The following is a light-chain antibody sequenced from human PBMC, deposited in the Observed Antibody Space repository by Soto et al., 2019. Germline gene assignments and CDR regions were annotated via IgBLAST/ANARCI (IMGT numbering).Light chain of an antibody. J-gene: IGLJ1*01. V-gene: IGLV3-21*02. CDR3: QVWDSNSDHYV. CDR1: KIGSKS. Sequence: SYELTQPPSVSVAPGQTAVVTCGGTKIGSKSVHWYQQKAGQAPVLVVYDGRDRPSGIPERFSGSNSGNTATLTISRVEAGDEADYYCQVWDSNSDHYVLGAGTKVTVL. CDR2: DGR.